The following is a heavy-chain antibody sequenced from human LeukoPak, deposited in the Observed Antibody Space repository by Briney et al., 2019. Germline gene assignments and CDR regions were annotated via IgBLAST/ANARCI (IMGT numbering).Heavy chain of an antibody. CDR2: IYPGDSDT. CDR3: ARLRSPYSGSYLEYFQH. CDR1: GYSFISYW. V-gene: IGHV5-51*01. D-gene: IGHD1-26*01. J-gene: IGHJ1*01. Sequence: GESLKISCKGSGYSFISYWIGWVRQMPGKGLEWMGIIYPGDSDTRYSPSFQGQVTISADKSISTAYLQWSSLKASDTAMYYCARLRSPYSGSYLEYFQHWGQGTLVTVSS.